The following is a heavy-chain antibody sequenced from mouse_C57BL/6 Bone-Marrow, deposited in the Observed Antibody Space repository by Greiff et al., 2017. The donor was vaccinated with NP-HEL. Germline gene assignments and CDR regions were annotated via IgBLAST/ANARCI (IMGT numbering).Heavy chain of an antibody. J-gene: IGHJ2*01. CDR3: ARAPLTGYYFDY. Sequence: EVKLMASGGGLVKPGGSLKLSCAASGFTFSSYAMSLVRQTPEKRLEWVATISDGGSYTYYPDNVKGRFTISRDNAKNNLYLQMSHLKSEDTAMYYCARAPLTGYYFDYWGQGTTLTVSS. V-gene: IGHV5-4*03. CDR1: GFTFSSYA. D-gene: IGHD4-1*01. CDR2: ISDGGSYT.